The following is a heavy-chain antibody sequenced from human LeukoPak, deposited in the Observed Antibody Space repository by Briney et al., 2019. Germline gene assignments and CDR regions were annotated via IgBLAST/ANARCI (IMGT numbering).Heavy chain of an antibody. V-gene: IGHV4-4*02. J-gene: IGHJ4*02. CDR2: ISHSGST. CDR3: ARGGGSREAYFDY. D-gene: IGHD3-16*01. CDR1: GDSISSSHW. Sequence: PSGTLSLTCAVSGDSISSSHWWSWVRQPPGKGLEWIGEISHSGSTYYNPSLKSRVTISVDRSKNQFSLKLNSVTAADTAVYYCARGGGSREAYFDYWGQGTLVTVSS.